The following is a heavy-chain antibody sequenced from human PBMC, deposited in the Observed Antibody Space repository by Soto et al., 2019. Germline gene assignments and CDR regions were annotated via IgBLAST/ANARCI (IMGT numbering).Heavy chain of an antibody. CDR2: ISGSGGST. V-gene: IGHV3-23*01. Sequence: EVQLLESGGGLVQPGGSLRLSCAASGFTFSNYAMTWVRQAPGKGLEWVSAISGSGGSTYYADSVKGRFTISRDNSKNKLYLQMNSLRAEDTAVYYCAKEAVAIPDAFDIWGQGTMVTVSS. J-gene: IGHJ3*02. CDR3: AKEAVAIPDAFDI. CDR1: GFTFSNYA. D-gene: IGHD6-19*01.